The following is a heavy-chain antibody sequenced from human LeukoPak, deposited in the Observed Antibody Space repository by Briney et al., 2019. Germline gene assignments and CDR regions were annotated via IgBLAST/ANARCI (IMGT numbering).Heavy chain of an antibody. J-gene: IGHJ4*02. CDR1: GGSISSSSYY. Sequence: PSETLSLTCTVSGGSISSSSYYWGWIRQPPGKGLEWIGSIYYSGSTYYNPSLKSRVTISVDTSKNQFSLKLSSVTAADTAVYYCARHMVGLRLGELSPDYSGQGTLVTVSS. D-gene: IGHD3-16*02. CDR3: ARHMVGLRLGELSPDY. CDR2: IYYSGST. V-gene: IGHV4-39*01.